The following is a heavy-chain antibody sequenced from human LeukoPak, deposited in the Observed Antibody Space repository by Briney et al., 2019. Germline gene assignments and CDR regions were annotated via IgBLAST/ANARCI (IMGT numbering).Heavy chain of an antibody. Sequence: SETLSLTCSVSGVSIFTYYWNWIRQPPGNGLEWIGYIHYTGSTSYNPSLKSRATISVDTSKSQFSLTLTSATAADTAVYYCATGRSIRYFDYWGQGTLLTVSS. CDR3: ATGRSIRYFDY. J-gene: IGHJ4*02. D-gene: IGHD3-10*01. CDR1: GVSIFTYY. CDR2: IHYTGST. V-gene: IGHV4-59*08.